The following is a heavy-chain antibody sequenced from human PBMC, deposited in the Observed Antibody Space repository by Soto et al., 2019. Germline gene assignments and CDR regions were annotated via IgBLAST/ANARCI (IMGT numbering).Heavy chain of an antibody. Sequence: GGSLRLSCAASGFTFSSYSMNWVRQAPGKGLEWVSSISSSSSYIYYADSVKGRFTISRDNAKNSLYLQMNSLRAEDTAVYYCARDSRDGYCSSTSCYSSYYYYGMDVWGQGTTVTVSS. D-gene: IGHD2-2*02. CDR2: ISSSSSYI. J-gene: IGHJ6*02. CDR1: GFTFSSYS. V-gene: IGHV3-21*01. CDR3: ARDSRDGYCSSTSCYSSYYYYGMDV.